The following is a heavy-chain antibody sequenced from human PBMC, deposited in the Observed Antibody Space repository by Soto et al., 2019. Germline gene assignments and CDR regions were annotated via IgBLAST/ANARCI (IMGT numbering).Heavy chain of an antibody. CDR2: TYYRSKWYN. Sequence: KQSQTLSLTCAISGDSVSSNSAAWNWIRQSPSRGLEWLGRTYYRSKWYNDYAVSVKSRITINPDTSKNQFSLQLNSVTPEDTAVYYCARDWEPGIAAADDAFDIWGQGTMVTVSS. J-gene: IGHJ3*02. CDR1: GDSVSSNSAA. D-gene: IGHD6-13*01. CDR3: ARDWEPGIAAADDAFDI. V-gene: IGHV6-1*01.